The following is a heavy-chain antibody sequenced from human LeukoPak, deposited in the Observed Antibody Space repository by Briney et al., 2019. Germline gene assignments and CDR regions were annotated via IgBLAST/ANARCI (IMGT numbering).Heavy chain of an antibody. CDR2: INHSGST. CDR3: ARGRNYYDSSGYYYHRSPFDY. D-gene: IGHD3-22*01. J-gene: IGHJ4*02. Sequence: SETLSLTCAVYGESFSGYYWSWIRQPPGKGLEWIGEINHSGSTNFNPSLKSRVTISVDTSKNQFSLKLSSVTAADAAVYYCARGRNYYDSSGYYYHRSPFDYWGQGTLVTVSS. CDR1: GESFSGYY. V-gene: IGHV4-34*01.